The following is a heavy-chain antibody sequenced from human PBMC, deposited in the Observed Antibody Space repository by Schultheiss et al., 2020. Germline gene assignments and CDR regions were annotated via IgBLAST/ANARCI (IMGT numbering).Heavy chain of an antibody. CDR3: ARGSYGGNSIYFDY. J-gene: IGHJ4*02. D-gene: IGHD4-23*01. CDR2: IYYSGST. Sequence: LRLSCTVSGGSISSGGYYWSWIRQHPGKGLEWIGYIYYSGSTYYNPSLKSRVTISVDTSKNQFSLKLSSVTAADTAVYYCARGSYGGNSIYFDYWGQGTLVTVSS. CDR1: GGSISSGGYY. V-gene: IGHV4-31*03.